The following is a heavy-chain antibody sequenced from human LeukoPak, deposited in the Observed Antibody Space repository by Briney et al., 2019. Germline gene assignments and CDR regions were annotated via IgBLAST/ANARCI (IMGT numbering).Heavy chain of an antibody. CDR3: ARQYYDILTDPNYFDS. V-gene: IGHV5-51*01. CDR1: GYSFSNYW. CDR2: ILPGNSDT. Sequence: ESLKISCKGSGYSFSNYWIGWVRQMPGKGLEWVGIILPGNSDTRYSPSFQGQVTMSADKSISTAYLQWSSLKAADTAMYYCARQYYDILTDPNYFDSWGQGTLVTVSS. J-gene: IGHJ4*02. D-gene: IGHD3-9*01.